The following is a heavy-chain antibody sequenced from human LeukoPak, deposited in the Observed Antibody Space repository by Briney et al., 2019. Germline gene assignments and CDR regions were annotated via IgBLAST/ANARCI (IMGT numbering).Heavy chain of an antibody. CDR3: ARGTATGGRMDY. V-gene: IGHV3-9*03. D-gene: IGHD5-24*01. CDR2: ISWNSGSI. CDR1: GFTFDDYA. J-gene: IGHJ4*02. Sequence: PGGSLRLSCAASGFTFDDYAMHWVRQAPGKGLEWVSGISWNSGSIGYADSVKGRFTISRDNAKNSLNLQMNSLRAEDMAFYYCARGTATGGRMDYWGQGTLVTVSS.